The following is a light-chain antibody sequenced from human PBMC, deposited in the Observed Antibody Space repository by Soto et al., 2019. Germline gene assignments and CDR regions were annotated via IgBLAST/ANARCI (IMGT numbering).Light chain of an antibody. J-gene: IGKJ4*01. V-gene: IGKV1-16*02. CDR2: EAA. Sequence: DIQMTQSPSSLSASVGDRVTITCRASQDINNYLAWFQQKPGKAPKSLIYEAADLLSGVPSKFSGSGSGTDFTLTISDLQPEDSATYFCQQYKTFPLTFGGGTKVEIK. CDR1: QDINNY. CDR3: QQYKTFPLT.